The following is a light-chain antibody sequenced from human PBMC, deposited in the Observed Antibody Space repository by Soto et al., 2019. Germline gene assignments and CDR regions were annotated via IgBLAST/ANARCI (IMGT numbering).Light chain of an antibody. V-gene: IGKV3-20*01. CDR3: QQYVSIPLT. J-gene: IGKJ4*01. Sequence: EIVLSQSPRTLSLSPGERAPLSCGASQSVSSSYLAWYQQKPGQAPRLLIYGASSRATGIPDRFSGSGSGTDFTLTISRLEPEDFAVYYCQQYVSIPLTFGGGTKVDIK. CDR1: QSVSSSY. CDR2: GAS.